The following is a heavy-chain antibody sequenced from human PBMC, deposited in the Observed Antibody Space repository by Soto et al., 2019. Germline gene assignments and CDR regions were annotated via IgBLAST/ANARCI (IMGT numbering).Heavy chain of an antibody. Sequence: QVQLQQWGAGLLKPSETLSLNCAVTGGSLSGYYWSWIRQPPGKGLEWIGEVKDGGHTNYSPSLRGRVTTSSDTYNNQFSLRLNSVTAADTGVYYCARGQEGVVATHWDQGSLVTVSS. CDR3: ARGQEGVVATH. CDR2: VKDGGHT. J-gene: IGHJ4*02. CDR1: GGSLSGYY. V-gene: IGHV4-34*01. D-gene: IGHD5-12*01.